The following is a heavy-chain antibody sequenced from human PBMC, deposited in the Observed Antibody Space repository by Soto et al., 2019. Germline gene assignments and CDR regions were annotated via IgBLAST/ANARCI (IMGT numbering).Heavy chain of an antibody. Sequence: PSETLSLTCTVSGDSMKNYFWNWIRQPPGKGLVWIGNVHSSGYTRYNPSLSGRVTISVATSKNEISLNLNSVTAADTAMYFCARGRRAGAWGHPNFDSWGQGTQVTVSS. CDR2: VHSSGYT. V-gene: IGHV4-59*01. CDR1: GDSMKNYF. CDR3: ARGRRAGAWGHPNFDS. D-gene: IGHD6-19*01. J-gene: IGHJ4*02.